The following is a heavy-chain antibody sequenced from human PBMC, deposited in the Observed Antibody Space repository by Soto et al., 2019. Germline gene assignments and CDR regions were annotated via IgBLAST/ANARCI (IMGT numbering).Heavy chain of an antibody. D-gene: IGHD3-10*01. CDR3: ARGLRASYGVRLSYYYYGMDV. CDR1: GGSFSDFY. CDR2: ISHSGST. V-gene: IGHV4-34*01. J-gene: IGHJ6*02. Sequence: QVQLQQWGAGLLKPSETLSLTCGVYGGSFSDFYWGWIRQPPGQGLECIGKISHSGSTNYTMSLKRRVTISIDTSKNQFSLKLSSVTAADTAMYYCARGLRASYGVRLSYYYYGMDVWGQGTTVTVSS.